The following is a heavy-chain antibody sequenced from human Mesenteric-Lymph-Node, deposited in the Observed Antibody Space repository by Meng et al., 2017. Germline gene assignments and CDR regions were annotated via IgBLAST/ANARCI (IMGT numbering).Heavy chain of an antibody. D-gene: IGHD6-19*01. V-gene: IGHV3-11*04. Sequence: GESLKISCAASGFTFSDYYMSWIRQAPGKGLEWVSYISSSGSTIYYADSVKGRFTISRDNAKNSLYLQMNSLRAEDTAVYYCAGEDKVSGFSGFDIWGQGTMVTVSS. J-gene: IGHJ3*02. CDR1: GFTFSDYY. CDR2: ISSSGSTI. CDR3: AGEDKVSGFSGFDI.